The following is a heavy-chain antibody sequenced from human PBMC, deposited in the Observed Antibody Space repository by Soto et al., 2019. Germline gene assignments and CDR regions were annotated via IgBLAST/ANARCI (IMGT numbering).Heavy chain of an antibody. CDR2: TYYRSKWYN. J-gene: IGHJ6*02. CDR1: GDSVSSNSAA. D-gene: IGHD6-19*01. V-gene: IGHV6-1*01. Sequence: KQSQTLSLTCAISGDSVSSNSAAWNWIRQSPSRGLEWLGRTYYRSKWYNDYAVSVKSRITINPDTSKNQFSLQLNSVTPEDTAVYYCARDLYSSGWYSDYYYYYGMDVWGQGTTVTVSS. CDR3: ARDLYSSGWYSDYYYYYGMDV.